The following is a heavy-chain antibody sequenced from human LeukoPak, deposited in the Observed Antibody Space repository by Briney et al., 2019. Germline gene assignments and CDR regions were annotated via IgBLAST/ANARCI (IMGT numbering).Heavy chain of an antibody. CDR2: INPNSGGT. CDR1: GYTFTGYY. J-gene: IGHJ6*02. D-gene: IGHD5-18*01. CDR3: ARDALGTGMRDYYYGMDV. V-gene: IGHV1-2*02. Sequence: ASVKVSCKASGYTFTGYYMHWVRQAPGQGLEWMGWINPNSGGTNYAQKFQGRVTMTRDTSISTAYMELSRLRSDDTAVYYCARDALGTGMRDYYYGMDVWGQGTTVTVSS.